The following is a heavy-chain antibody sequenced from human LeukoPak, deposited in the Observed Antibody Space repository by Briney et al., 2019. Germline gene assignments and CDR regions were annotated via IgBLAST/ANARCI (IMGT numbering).Heavy chain of an antibody. CDR3: ASGSGYCSGGSCYVFDY. V-gene: IGHV3-30*03. CDR1: GFTFRSYG. J-gene: IGHJ4*02. Sequence: ETGGSLRLSCAASGFTFRSYGMRWVRQAPGKGLEWVAVISYDGSNKYYADSVKGRFTISRDNSKNTLYLQMNSLRAEDTAVYYCASGSGYCSGGSCYVFDYWGQGTLVTVSS. CDR2: ISYDGSNK. D-gene: IGHD2-15*01.